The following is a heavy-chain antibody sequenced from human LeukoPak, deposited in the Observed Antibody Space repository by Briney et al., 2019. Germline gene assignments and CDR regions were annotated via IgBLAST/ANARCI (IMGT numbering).Heavy chain of an antibody. Sequence: SDTLSLTCAVYGVSFSDYFWCWIRQPPGKGLEWIGEVNHSGSTSYNPSLKSRVTISVDTSKNQFSLKLSSVTAADTAVYYCASILPRPYYYYYGMDVWGQGTTVTVSS. CDR2: VNHSGST. CDR1: GVSFSDYF. J-gene: IGHJ6*02. V-gene: IGHV4-34*01. CDR3: ASILPRPYYYYYGMDV. D-gene: IGHD6-6*01.